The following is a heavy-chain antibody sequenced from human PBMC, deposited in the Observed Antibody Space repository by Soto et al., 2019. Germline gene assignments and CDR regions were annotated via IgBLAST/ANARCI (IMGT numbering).Heavy chain of an antibody. V-gene: IGHV1-69*13. J-gene: IGHJ4*02. CDR1: GGTFSSYA. CDR3: ARGFWGKWATLCGGDCGTHFNY. Sequence: SVKVSCKASGGTFSSYAISWVRQAPGQGLEWMGGIIPIFGTADYAQKFQGRVAITADASTSTAYMELSSLRSEDTAMYYCARGFWGKWATLCGGDCGTHFNYWGQGTLVTVSS. D-gene: IGHD2-21*02. CDR2: IIPIFGTA.